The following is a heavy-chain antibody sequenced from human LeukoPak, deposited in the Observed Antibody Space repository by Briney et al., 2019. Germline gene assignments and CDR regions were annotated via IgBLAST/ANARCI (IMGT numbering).Heavy chain of an antibody. Sequence: ASVKVSCKASGGTFSSYAISWVRQAPGQGLEWMGRIIPILGIANYAQKFQGRVTITADKSTSTAYMELSSLRSEDTAVYYCASAADYDFWSGYYWGQGTLVTVSS. CDR3: ASAADYDFWSGYY. J-gene: IGHJ4*02. CDR1: GGTFSSYA. V-gene: IGHV1-69*04. D-gene: IGHD3-3*01. CDR2: IIPILGIA.